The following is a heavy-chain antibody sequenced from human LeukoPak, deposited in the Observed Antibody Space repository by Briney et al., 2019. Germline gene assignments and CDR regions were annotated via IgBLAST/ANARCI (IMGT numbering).Heavy chain of an antibody. CDR3: ARGDGDYAGGYFDL. Sequence: XGXXXXRQXXGKXLEXXXXXWYDGSNKYSADSVKGRFTISRDNSKNTLYLQMNSLRAEDTAVYYCARGDGDYAGGYFDLWGRGTLVTVSS. CDR1: XG. CDR2: XWYDGSNK. D-gene: IGHD4-17*01. J-gene: IGHJ2*01. V-gene: IGHV3-33*01.